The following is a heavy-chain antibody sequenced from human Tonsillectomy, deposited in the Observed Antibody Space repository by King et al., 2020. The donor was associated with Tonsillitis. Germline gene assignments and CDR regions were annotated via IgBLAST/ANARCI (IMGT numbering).Heavy chain of an antibody. CDR2: MSGSGGST. Sequence: VQLVESGGGLVQPGGSLRLSCVASGFTFSSYAMSWVRQAPGKGLESVSAMSGSGGSTYYADSVKGRFTISRDNSKNTLYLQMNSLRAEVTAVYYCANEGGQQWLVLVRYFDYWGQGTLVTVSS. CDR3: ANEGGQQWLVLVRYFDY. J-gene: IGHJ4*02. D-gene: IGHD6-19*01. CDR1: GFTFSSYA. V-gene: IGHV3-23*04.